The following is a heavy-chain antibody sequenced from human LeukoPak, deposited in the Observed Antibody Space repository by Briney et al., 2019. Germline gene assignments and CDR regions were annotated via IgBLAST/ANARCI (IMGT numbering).Heavy chain of an antibody. CDR1: GFTFSRFG. Sequence: PGGSLRLSCAASGFTFSRFGMHWVRQAPGKGLEWVAFIEHDGSDKHHADFVKGRFSISRDNSRNTVYLQMNSLRAEDTAVYYCVKDSITTWFGSEVHWGQGALVTVSS. CDR3: VKDSITTWFGSEVH. J-gene: IGHJ4*02. V-gene: IGHV3-30*02. CDR2: IEHDGSDK. D-gene: IGHD2/OR15-2a*01.